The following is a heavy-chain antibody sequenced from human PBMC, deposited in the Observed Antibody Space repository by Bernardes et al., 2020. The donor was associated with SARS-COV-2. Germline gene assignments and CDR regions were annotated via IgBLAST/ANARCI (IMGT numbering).Heavy chain of an antibody. V-gene: IGHV3-23*01. J-gene: IGHJ4*02. Sequence: GGSLRLSCAASGITFSSHAMTWVRQAPGKGLEWVSTISGSGGSTYYADSVKGRFTISRDNSKDTVYLQMNSLRAEDTAVYYCANGDSSGYFRLWGQGTLVTVSS. CDR3: ANGDSSGYFRL. CDR2: ISGSGGST. D-gene: IGHD3-22*01. CDR1: GITFSSHA.